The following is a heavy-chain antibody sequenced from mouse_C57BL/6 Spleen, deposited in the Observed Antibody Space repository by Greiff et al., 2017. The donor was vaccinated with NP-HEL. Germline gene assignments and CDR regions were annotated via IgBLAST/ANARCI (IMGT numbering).Heavy chain of an antibody. Sequence: VQLKESGPELVKPGASVKISCKASGYSFTGYYMNWVKQSPEKSLEWIGEINPSTGGTTYNQKFKGKATLTVDKSSSTAYMQLKSLTSEDSAVYYCEREGDDYDRDWYFDVWGTGTTVTVSS. CDR3: EREGDDYDRDWYFDV. J-gene: IGHJ1*03. CDR1: GYSFTGYY. D-gene: IGHD2-4*01. CDR2: INPSTGGT. V-gene: IGHV1-42*01.